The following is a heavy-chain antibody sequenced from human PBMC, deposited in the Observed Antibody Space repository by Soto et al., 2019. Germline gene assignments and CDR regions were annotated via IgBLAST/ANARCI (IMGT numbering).Heavy chain of an antibody. J-gene: IGHJ6*02. V-gene: IGHV3-23*01. CDR3: AKGSTMVRGVIIPHYYYYGMDV. D-gene: IGHD3-10*01. CDR1: GFTFSSYA. Sequence: GGSLRLSCAASGFTFSSYAMSWVRQAPGKGLEWVSAISGSGGSTYYADSVKGRFTISRDNSKNTLYLQMNSLRAEDTAVYYYAKGSTMVRGVIIPHYYYYGMDVWGQGTTVTVSS. CDR2: ISGSGGST.